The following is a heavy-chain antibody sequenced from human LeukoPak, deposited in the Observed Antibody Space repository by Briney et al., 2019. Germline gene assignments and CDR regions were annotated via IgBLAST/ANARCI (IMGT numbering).Heavy chain of an antibody. D-gene: IGHD3/OR15-3a*01. CDR1: GFTVSSNY. CDR3: ARAPPWTGFDY. CDR2: IYSGGST. V-gene: IGHV3-53*01. Sequence: GGSLRLSCAASGFTVSSNYMSWVRQAPGKGLEWVSVIYSGGSTYYAASVKGRFTISRDNSKNTLYLQMNILRAEDTAVYYCARAPPWTGFDYWGQGTLVTVPS. J-gene: IGHJ4*02.